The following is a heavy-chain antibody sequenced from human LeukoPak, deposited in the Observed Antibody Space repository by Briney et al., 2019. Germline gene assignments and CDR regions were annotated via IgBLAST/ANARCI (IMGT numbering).Heavy chain of an antibody. CDR2: IWYDGSNK. CDR1: GFTFSSYG. J-gene: IGHJ5*02. Sequence: GRSLRLSCAASGFTFSSYGMHWVRQAPGKGLEWVAVIWYDGSNKYYADSVKGRFTISRDNSKNTLYLQMSSLRAEDTAVYYCARAAEGWFDPWGQGTLVTVSS. V-gene: IGHV3-33*01. CDR3: ARAAEGWFDP.